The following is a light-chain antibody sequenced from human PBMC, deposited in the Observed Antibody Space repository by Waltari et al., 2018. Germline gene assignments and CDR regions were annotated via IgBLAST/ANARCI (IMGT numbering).Light chain of an antibody. CDR2: VNSDGSH. V-gene: IGLV4-69*02. CDR3: QTGGHGTWV. J-gene: IGLJ3*02. CDR1: SVHSSNI. Sequence: QLVLTQSPSASASLGASVKLTCTLSSVHSSNIVAWHQQQPEKGPRFLMKVNSDGSHSKGDEIPDRFSGSSSGAERYLTISTVQSEDEAVYYCQTGGHGTWVFGGGTKLTVL.